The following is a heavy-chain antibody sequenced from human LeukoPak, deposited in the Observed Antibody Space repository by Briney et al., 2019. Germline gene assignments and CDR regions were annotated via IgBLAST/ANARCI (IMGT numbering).Heavy chain of an antibody. V-gene: IGHV1-2*02. Sequence: ASVKVSCKASGCTFTSYGISWVRQAPGQGLEWMGWINPNSGGTNYAQKFQGRVTMTRDTSISTAYMELSRLRSDGTAVYYCAREGHYDSSGYYYRNGFDYWGQGTLVTVSS. CDR2: INPNSGGT. D-gene: IGHD3-22*01. CDR3: AREGHYDSSGYYYRNGFDY. CDR1: GCTFTSYG. J-gene: IGHJ4*02.